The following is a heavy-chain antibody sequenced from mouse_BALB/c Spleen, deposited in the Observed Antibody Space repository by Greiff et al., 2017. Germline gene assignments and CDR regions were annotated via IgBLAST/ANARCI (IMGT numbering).Heavy chain of an antibody. Sequence: VKLQQSGPSLVQPSQSLSITCTVSGFSLTSYGVHWVRQSPGKGLEWLGVIWRGGSTDYNAAFMSRLSITKDNSKSQVFFKMNSLQADDTAIYYCAKEGGLRREEAWFAYWGQGTLVTVSA. CDR1: GFSLTSYG. D-gene: IGHD2-2*01. V-gene: IGHV2-5-1*01. CDR2: IWRGGST. CDR3: AKEGGLRREEAWFAY. J-gene: IGHJ3*01.